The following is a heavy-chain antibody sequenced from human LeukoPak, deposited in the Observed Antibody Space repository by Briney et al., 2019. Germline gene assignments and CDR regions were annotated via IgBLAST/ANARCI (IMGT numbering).Heavy chain of an antibody. CDR2: IYYSGST. CDR1: GGSISSSSYY. V-gene: IGHV4-39*01. J-gene: IGHJ4*02. CDR3: ARIEGGYFYYFDY. D-gene: IGHD1-1*01. Sequence: SETLSPTCTVSGGSISSSSYYWGWIRQPPGKGLEWIGSIYYSGSTYYNPSLKSRVTISVDTSKNQFSLKLSSVTAADTAVYYCARIEGGYFYYFDYWGQGTLVTVSS.